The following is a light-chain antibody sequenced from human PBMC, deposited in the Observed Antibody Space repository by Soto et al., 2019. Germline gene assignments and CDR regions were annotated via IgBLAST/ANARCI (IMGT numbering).Light chain of an antibody. CDR1: QSVNSN. J-gene: IGKJ4*01. V-gene: IGKV3-15*01. CDR3: QQYYSTLALT. Sequence: ETVMTQSPATLSVSPGERATLSCWASQSVNSNLAWYQQKLGQAPRVLIYGASTRATGIPARFSGSGSETEFILTISSLQSEDVAVYYCQQYYSTLALTFGGGTKVDI. CDR2: GAS.